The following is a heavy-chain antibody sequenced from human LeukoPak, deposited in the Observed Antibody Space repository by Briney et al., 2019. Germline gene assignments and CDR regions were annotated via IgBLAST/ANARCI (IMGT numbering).Heavy chain of an antibody. CDR1: GFTFSGSA. Sequence: PGGSLRLSCAASGFTFSGSAMHWVRQASGKGLEWVGRIRSKANSYATAYAASVKGRFTISRDDSKNAAYLQMSSLRAEDTAVYYCARRGSSGLYDMDVWGQGTTVTVSS. J-gene: IGHJ6*02. CDR3: ARRGSSGLYDMDV. CDR2: IRSKANSYAT. D-gene: IGHD6-19*01. V-gene: IGHV3-73*01.